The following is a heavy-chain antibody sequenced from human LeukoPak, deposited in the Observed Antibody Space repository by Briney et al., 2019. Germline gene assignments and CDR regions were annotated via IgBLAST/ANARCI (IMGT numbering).Heavy chain of an antibody. CDR3: ARDRYPSSGYYYEDTFQV. D-gene: IGHD3-22*01. J-gene: IGHJ3*01. CDR1: GNIFTSYG. CDR2: INPNSGGT. Sequence: ASVKVSCKASGNIFTSYGISWVRQAPGQGLEWMGWINPNSGGTNYAQKFQGRVTMTIDTSTSTAYMELRSLTSDDTAVYYCARDRYPSSGYYYEDTFQVWGQGTMVTVSS. V-gene: IGHV1-18*01.